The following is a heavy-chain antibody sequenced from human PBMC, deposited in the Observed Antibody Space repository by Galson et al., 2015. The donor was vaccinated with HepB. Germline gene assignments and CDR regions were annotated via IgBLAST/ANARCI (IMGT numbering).Heavy chain of an antibody. CDR1: GGSISSSSYY. V-gene: IGHV4-39*07. CDR2: IYYSGST. D-gene: IGHD3-10*01. Sequence: QVQLQESGPGLVKPSETLSLTCTVSGGSISSSSYYWGWIRQPPGKGLEWIGSIYYSGSTNYNPSLKSRVTISVDTSKNQFSLKLSSVTAADTAVYYCARGRTGGLWFGELFKSPTYYYYYGMDVWGQGTTVTVSS. CDR3: ARGRTGGLWFGELFKSPTYYYYYGMDV. J-gene: IGHJ6*02.